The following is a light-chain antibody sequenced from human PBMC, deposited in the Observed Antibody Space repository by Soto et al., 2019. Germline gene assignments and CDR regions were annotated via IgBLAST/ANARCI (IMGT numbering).Light chain of an antibody. V-gene: IGKV1-12*01. Sequence: DIQMTQSPSSVSASVGDRVTMTCRASQGISKWLAWYQQQPGEAPKLLIYAASNLRSGVPSRFSGSGSGTDFALTISSLQPEDFATYYCQQANSLFPLNFGGGTKVEIK. CDR2: AAS. CDR3: QQANSLFPLN. CDR1: QGISKW. J-gene: IGKJ4*01.